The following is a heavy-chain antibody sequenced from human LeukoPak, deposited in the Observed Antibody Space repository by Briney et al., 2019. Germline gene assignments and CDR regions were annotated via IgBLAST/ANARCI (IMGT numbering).Heavy chain of an antibody. CDR2: INTNTGNP. CDR3: ARDGSWSGYYLSFDY. V-gene: IGHV7-4-1*02. CDR1: GYTFTSYA. Sequence: ASVKVSCKASGYTFTSYAMNWLRQAPGLGLEWMGWINTNTGNPTYAQGFTGRFVFSLDTSVSTAYLQISSLKAEDTAVYYCARDGSWSGYYLSFDYWGQGTLVTVSS. J-gene: IGHJ4*02. D-gene: IGHD3-3*01.